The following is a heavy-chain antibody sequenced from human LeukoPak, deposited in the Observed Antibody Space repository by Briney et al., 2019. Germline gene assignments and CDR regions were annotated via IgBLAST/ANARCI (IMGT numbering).Heavy chain of an antibody. J-gene: IGHJ4*02. CDR1: GFTFSSYA. CDR2: ISYDGSNE. CDR3: ARDARFFSGSYLYYFEY. V-gene: IGHV3-30-3*01. Sequence: GGSLRLSCAASGFTFSSYAMHWVRQAPGKGLEWVAVISYDGSNEYYADSVKGRFTISRDNSKHTLYLQMNSLRAEDTAVFYCARDARFFSGSYLYYFEYWGQGTLATVSS. D-gene: IGHD3-16*02.